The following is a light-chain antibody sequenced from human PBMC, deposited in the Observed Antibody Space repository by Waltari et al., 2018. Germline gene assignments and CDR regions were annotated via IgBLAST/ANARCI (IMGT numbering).Light chain of an antibody. Sequence: DIQMTQSPSTLSASVGDRVTITCRASQIISNWLAWYQHKPGRAPKLLIYKESTLERGVPSTFSGSGSGTEFTLIISSLQPDDFATYYCQQYNSYPLSFGGGTRVEIK. CDR3: QQYNSYPLS. J-gene: IGKJ4*01. CDR1: QIISNW. CDR2: KES. V-gene: IGKV1-5*03.